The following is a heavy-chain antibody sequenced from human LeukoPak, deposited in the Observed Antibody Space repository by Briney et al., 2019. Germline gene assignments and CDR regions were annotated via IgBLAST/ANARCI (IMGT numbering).Heavy chain of an antibody. J-gene: IGHJ4*02. Sequence: GGSLRLSCAASGFTFSSYGMHWVRQAPGKGLEWVAVIWYDGSNKYYADSVKGRFTISRDNSKNTLSLQMNSLRAEDTAVYYCAKDSGIVVVTFYFDYWGQGTLVTVSS. D-gene: IGHD2-21*02. CDR3: AKDSGIVVVTFYFDY. CDR2: IWYDGSNK. V-gene: IGHV3-33*06. CDR1: GFTFSSYG.